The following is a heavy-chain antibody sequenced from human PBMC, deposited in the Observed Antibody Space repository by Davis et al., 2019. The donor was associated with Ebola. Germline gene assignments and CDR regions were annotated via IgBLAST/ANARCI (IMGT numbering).Heavy chain of an antibody. D-gene: IGHD5-24*01. CDR2: RYHGTDA. CDR1: GYSIGSGYH. Sequence: PSETLSLTCAVSGYSIGSGYHWGWIRQPPGRGLEWIGNRYHGTDASYNPALRSRVTISLDTSKNQFSLKVKSVTAADTAVYYCARAIEWATIFDSWGQGVPVIVSS. V-gene: IGHV4-38-2*01. CDR3: ARAIEWATIFDS. J-gene: IGHJ5*01.